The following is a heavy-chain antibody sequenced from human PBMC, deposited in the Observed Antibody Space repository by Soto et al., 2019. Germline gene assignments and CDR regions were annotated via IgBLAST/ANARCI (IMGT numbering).Heavy chain of an antibody. CDR2: ISAYNGNT. J-gene: IGHJ3*02. CDR3: ARSRLAEAFDI. Sequence: ASVEVSCKASGYTFTSYGISWVRQAPGQRLEWMGWISAYNGNTNYSQKFQGRVTITRDTSTSTAYMELSSLRSEDTAVYYCARSRLAEAFDIWGQGTMVTVS. V-gene: IGHV1-18*01. CDR1: GYTFTSYG.